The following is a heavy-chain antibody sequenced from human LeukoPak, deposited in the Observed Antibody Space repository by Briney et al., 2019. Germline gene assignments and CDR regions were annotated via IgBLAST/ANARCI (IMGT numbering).Heavy chain of an antibody. D-gene: IGHD3-10*02. J-gene: IGHJ5*02. CDR2: INAGNGNT. V-gene: IGHV1-3*01. CDR3: ARDPCPGSYTVWFDP. CDR1: GGIFFSYA. Sequence: AGAVKGSCKASGGIFFSYAMHWVGQAPGQRVEWMGSINAGNGNTKYSQKFQGRVTITRDTSARTAYMELSSLRSEDTAVYHCARDPCPGSYTVWFDPWGQGALVTVSS.